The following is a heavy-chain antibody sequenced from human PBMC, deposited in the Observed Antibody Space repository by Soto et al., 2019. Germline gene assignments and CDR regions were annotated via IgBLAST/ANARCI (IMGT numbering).Heavy chain of an antibody. CDR1: GFKFGDYA. Sequence: EVQLVESGGGLVQPGRSLRLSCEASGFKFGDYAMPWVRQAPGKGLEWVSGVSWNSEIVGYADSVKGRFTISRDNAKNSLYLEMNSLRTEDTALYYCAKDRGPCSGNKCSSLYYYYGMDVWGQGTTVTVSS. CDR3: AKDRGPCSGNKCSSLYYYYGMDV. J-gene: IGHJ6*02. CDR2: VSWNSEIV. D-gene: IGHD2-15*01. V-gene: IGHV3-9*01.